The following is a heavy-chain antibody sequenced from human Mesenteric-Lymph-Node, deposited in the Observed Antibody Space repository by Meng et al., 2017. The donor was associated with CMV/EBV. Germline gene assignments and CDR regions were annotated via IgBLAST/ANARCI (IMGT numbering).Heavy chain of an antibody. CDR3: AKDWGRSSSWYWDY. J-gene: IGHJ4*02. V-gene: IGHV3-74*03. Sequence: GGSLRLSCAASGFTFNNYWMYWVRQVPGKGLVWVSRMNNDGSSKTYADSVKGRFTISRDNSKNTLYLQMNSLRAEDTAVYYCAKDWGRSSSWYWDYWGQGTLVTVSS. D-gene: IGHD6-13*01. CDR1: GFTFNNYW. CDR2: MNNDGSSK.